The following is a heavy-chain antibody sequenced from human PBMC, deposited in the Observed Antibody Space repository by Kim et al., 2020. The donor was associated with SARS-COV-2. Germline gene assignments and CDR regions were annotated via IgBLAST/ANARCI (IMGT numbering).Heavy chain of an antibody. D-gene: IGHD5-12*01. CDR3: AREASGYSGYGYYYYGMDV. CDR1: GYSISSGYY. Sequence: SETLSLTCTVSGYSISSGYYWGWIRQPPGKGLEWIGSIYHSGSTYYNPSLKSRVTISVDTSKNQFSLKLSSVTAADTAVYYCAREASGYSGYGYYYYGMDVWGQGTTVTVSS. V-gene: IGHV4-38-2*02. CDR2: IYHSGST. J-gene: IGHJ6*02.